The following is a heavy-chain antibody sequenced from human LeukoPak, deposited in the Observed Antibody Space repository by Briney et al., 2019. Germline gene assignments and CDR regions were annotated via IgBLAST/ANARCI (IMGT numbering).Heavy chain of an antibody. CDR1: GFTFSSYG. D-gene: IGHD5-12*01. CDR2: IRYDGSNK. V-gene: IGHV3-30*02. J-gene: IGHJ4*02. CDR3: AKDHVDIVATVPGGVDY. Sequence: GGSLRLSCAASGFTFSSYGMHWVRQAPGKGLEWVAFIRYDGSNKYYADSVKGRFTISRDNSKNTLYLQMNSLRAEDTAVYYRAKDHVDIVATVPGGVDYWGQGTLVTVSS.